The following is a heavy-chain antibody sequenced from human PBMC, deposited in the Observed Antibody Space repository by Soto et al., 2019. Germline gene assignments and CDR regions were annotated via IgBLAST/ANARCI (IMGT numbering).Heavy chain of an antibody. D-gene: IGHD6-6*01. Sequence: PGGSLRLSCAASGFTFSSYSMNWVRQAPGKGLEWVSSISSSSSYIYYADSVKGRFTISRDNAKNSLYLQMNSLRAEDTAVYYCARDLSSSDSFDYWGQGTLVTVSS. J-gene: IGHJ4*02. CDR2: ISSSSSYI. CDR3: ARDLSSSDSFDY. CDR1: GFTFSSYS. V-gene: IGHV3-21*01.